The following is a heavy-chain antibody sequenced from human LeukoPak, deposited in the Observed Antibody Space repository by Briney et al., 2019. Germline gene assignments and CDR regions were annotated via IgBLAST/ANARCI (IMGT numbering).Heavy chain of an antibody. J-gene: IGHJ3*02. CDR3: AKVSSSSDAFDI. D-gene: IGHD6-13*01. V-gene: IGHV3-9*03. CDR2: ISWNSGSI. Sequence: PGGSLRLXCAASGFTCDDYAMHWVRQAPGKGLEWVSGISWNSGSIGYADSVKGRFTISRDNAKNSLYLQMNSLRAEDMALYYCAKVSSSSDAFDIWGQGTMVTVSS. CDR1: GFTCDDYA.